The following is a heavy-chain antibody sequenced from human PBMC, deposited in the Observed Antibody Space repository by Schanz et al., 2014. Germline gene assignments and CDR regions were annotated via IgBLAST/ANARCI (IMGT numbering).Heavy chain of an antibody. CDR3: AKDPSHGDYDYYFDY. Sequence: EVQLLDSGGGLVQPGGSLRLSCAASGFTFSTYAMSWVRQAPGKGLEWVSAISGSGGSTYYADSVKGRFTISRDNSKNTLYLQMNSLRAEDTAVDYCAKDPSHGDYDYYFDYWGQGTLVNVSS. J-gene: IGHJ4*02. CDR2: ISGSGGST. V-gene: IGHV3-23*01. CDR1: GFTFSTYA. D-gene: IGHD3-22*01.